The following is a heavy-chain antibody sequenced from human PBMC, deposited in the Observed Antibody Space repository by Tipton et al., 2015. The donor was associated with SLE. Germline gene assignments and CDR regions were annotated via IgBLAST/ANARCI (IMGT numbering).Heavy chain of an antibody. CDR2: VHYSGTT. J-gene: IGHJ4*02. D-gene: IGHD5-18*01. Sequence: TLSLTCAVSGGSISSSGYYWGWIRQPPGKGLEWIGSVHYSGTTYYNTSLESRFTSSVDTSKNQFSLNLNSVTAADTAVYYCAGALDTTMGPFDCWGQGTLVTVSS. CDR3: AGALDTTMGPFDC. CDR1: GGSISSSGYY. V-gene: IGHV4-39*07.